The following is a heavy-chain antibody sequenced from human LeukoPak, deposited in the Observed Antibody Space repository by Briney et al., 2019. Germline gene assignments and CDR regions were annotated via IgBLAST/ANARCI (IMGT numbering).Heavy chain of an antibody. D-gene: IGHD3-22*01. Sequence: SETLSLTCSVSGGSISSYYWSWIRQPAGKGLEWIGRIYISGSTNYNPSLKRRVTMSVDTSKNQFSLKLSSVTAADTAVYYCARDLRYYDSSGKAYYYFMDVWGKGTTVTVSS. V-gene: IGHV4-4*07. CDR2: IYISGST. J-gene: IGHJ6*03. CDR1: GGSISSYY. CDR3: ARDLRYYDSSGKAYYYFMDV.